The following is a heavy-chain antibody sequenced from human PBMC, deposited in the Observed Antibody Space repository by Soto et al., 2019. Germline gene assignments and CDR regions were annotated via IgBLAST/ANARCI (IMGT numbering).Heavy chain of an antibody. J-gene: IGHJ5*02. V-gene: IGHV4-34*01. Sequence: SESLSLTCAVSGGSFSGYYWSWIRQPPGKGLEWIGEINHSGSTNYNPSLKSRVTISVDTSKNQFSLKLISVTAADTAVYYCARVRRGVWGSYRSRGWFDPWGQGTMVTVSS. CDR2: INHSGST. CDR3: ARVRRGVWGSYRSRGWFDP. D-gene: IGHD3-16*02. CDR1: GGSFSGYY.